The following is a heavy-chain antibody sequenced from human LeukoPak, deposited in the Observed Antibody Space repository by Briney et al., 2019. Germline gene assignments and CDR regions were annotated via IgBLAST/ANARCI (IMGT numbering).Heavy chain of an antibody. Sequence: SETLSLTCAVSGGSISSSNWWSWVRQPPGKGLEWIGEIYHSGSTNYNPSLKSRVTISVDTSKNQFSLKLSSVTAADTAVYYCARNNLGGYYGSGSYHHLIDYWGQGTLVAVSS. D-gene: IGHD3-10*01. J-gene: IGHJ4*02. V-gene: IGHV4-4*02. CDR2: IYHSGST. CDR1: GGSISSSNW. CDR3: ARNNLGGYYGSGSYHHLIDY.